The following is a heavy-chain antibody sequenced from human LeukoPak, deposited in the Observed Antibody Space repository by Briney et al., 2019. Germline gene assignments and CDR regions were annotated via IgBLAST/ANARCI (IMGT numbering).Heavy chain of an antibody. D-gene: IGHD6-13*01. CDR3: ATEQITQYSSSWPGGLDH. V-gene: IGHV1-24*01. CDR2: FDPEDGET. J-gene: IGHJ4*02. CDR1: GYTLTELS. Sequence: GASVKVSCKVSGYTLTELSMHWVRQAPGKGLEWMGGFDPEDGETIYAQKFQGRVTMTEDTSTDTAYMELSSLRSEDTAVYYCATEQITQYSSSWPGGLDHWGQGTLVTVSS.